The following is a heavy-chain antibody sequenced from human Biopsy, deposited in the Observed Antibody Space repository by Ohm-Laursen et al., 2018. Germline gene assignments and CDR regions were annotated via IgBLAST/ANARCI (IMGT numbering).Heavy chain of an antibody. J-gene: IGHJ1*01. CDR1: GGTFSNYG. Sequence: SVKVSCNSPGGTFSNYGVNWVRQAPGQGFEWLGGNIPILGTGNYAQKFQDRVTVAADTSTSTATMELRSLRSDDTAVYYCATKLTGYFHHWGQGTLVIVSS. CDR3: ATKLTGYFHH. CDR2: NIPILGTG. V-gene: IGHV1-69*06. D-gene: IGHD3-9*01.